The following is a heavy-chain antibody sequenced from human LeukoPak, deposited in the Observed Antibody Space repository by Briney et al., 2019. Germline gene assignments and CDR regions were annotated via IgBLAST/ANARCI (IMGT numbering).Heavy chain of an antibody. CDR2: INHSGST. CDR1: GGSFSGYY. V-gene: IGHV4-34*01. D-gene: IGHD3-10*01. Sequence: PSETLSLTCAVYGGSFSGYYWSWIRQPPGKGLEWIGEINHSGSTNYNPSLKSRVTISVDTSKNQFSLKLSSVTAADTAVYYCARGLYYYYGSGSPVWGKGTTVTVSS. J-gene: IGHJ6*04. CDR3: ARGLYYYYGSGSPV.